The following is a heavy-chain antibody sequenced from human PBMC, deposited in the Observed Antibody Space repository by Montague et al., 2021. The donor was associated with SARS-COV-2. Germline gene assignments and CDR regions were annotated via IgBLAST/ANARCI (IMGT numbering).Heavy chain of an antibody. D-gene: IGHD4/OR15-4a*01. CDR1: GGSISSSNW. Sequence: SETLSLTCAVSGGSISSSNWWSWVRQPPGRGLEWFGEIYHSGSTDYNPSLKSRVTISVDKSKNQFSLKLSSVTAADTAVYYCARDATMVSHSYFDYWGQGTLVTVSS. CDR2: IYHSGST. J-gene: IGHJ4*02. CDR3: ARDATMVSHSYFDY. V-gene: IGHV4-4*02.